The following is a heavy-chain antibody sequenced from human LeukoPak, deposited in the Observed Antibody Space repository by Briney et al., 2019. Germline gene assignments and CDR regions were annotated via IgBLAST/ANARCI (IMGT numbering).Heavy chain of an antibody. D-gene: IGHD3-10*01. J-gene: IGHJ5*02. CDR2: INPNSGGT. CDR3: ARDRYGSGSYKGKYNWFDP. V-gene: IGHV1-2*04. CDR1: GYTFTGYY. Sequence: ASVTVSCKASGYTFTGYYMHWVRQAPGQGLEWMGWINPNSGGTNYAQKFQGWVTMTRDTSISTAYMELSRLRSDDTAVYYCARDRYGSGSYKGKYNWFDPWGQGTLVTVSS.